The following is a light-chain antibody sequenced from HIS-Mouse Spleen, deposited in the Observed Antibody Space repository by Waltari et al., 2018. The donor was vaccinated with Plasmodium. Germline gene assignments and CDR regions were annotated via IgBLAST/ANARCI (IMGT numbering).Light chain of an antibody. CDR1: HRVRSN. CDR2: GAS. Sequence: DIVLTQSPTTLSVSPGERATLSCRASHRVRSNLAWYQQNPGQAPRPRIYGASTRATGIPARFSGSGSGTEFTLTISSLQSEDFAVYYCQQYNNWSFTFGPGTKVDIK. J-gene: IGKJ3*01. CDR3: QQYNNWSFT. V-gene: IGKV3-15*01.